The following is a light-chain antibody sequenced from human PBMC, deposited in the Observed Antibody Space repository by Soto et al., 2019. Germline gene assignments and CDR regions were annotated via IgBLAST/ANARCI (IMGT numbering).Light chain of an antibody. J-gene: IGKJ1*01. CDR3: QQYNSFPT. Sequence: DIQMTQSPSTLSASVGDRVTITCRASQSISSWLAWYQQKPGKAPKLLIYQASSLESGFPSRFSGSGSGTEFTLTISSLQPDDLATYYCQQYNSFPTFGQGTKVEIK. CDR2: QAS. CDR1: QSISSW. V-gene: IGKV1-5*03.